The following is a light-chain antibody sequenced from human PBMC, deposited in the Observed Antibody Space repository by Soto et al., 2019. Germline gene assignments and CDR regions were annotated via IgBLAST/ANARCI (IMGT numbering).Light chain of an antibody. J-gene: IGLJ2*01. Sequence: SYELTQPPSVSVAPGQTAKITCGGDNIGGQSVHWYQQKSGQAPVLVIYDDSDRPSGIPERFSGSNSDNTATLTISRVEAGDEADYYCQVWHSGSDHVIFGGGTKVTVL. CDR1: NIGGQS. CDR2: DDS. CDR3: QVWHSGSDHVI. V-gene: IGLV3-21*02.